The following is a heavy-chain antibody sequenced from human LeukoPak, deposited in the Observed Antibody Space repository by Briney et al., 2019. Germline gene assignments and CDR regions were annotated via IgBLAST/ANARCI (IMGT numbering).Heavy chain of an antibody. V-gene: IGHV3-21*01. CDR2: ISSSGNYI. Sequence: GGSLRLSCAASGLTFSNYRMNWVRQAPGKGLEWVSSISSSGNYIYYADSMRGRFTISRDNAKNSVDLQMRSLRAEDTAVYYCAGHPAEMNTLWGQGTLVTVSS. CDR1: GLTFSNYR. CDR3: AGHPAEMNTL. J-gene: IGHJ4*02. D-gene: IGHD5-24*01.